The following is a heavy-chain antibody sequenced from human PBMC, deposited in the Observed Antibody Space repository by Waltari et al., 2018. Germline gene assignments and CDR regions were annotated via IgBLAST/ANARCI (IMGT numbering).Heavy chain of an antibody. Sequence: QVQLVESGGGVVQPGRSLRLSCAASGFTFSSLGMPWVRQAPGKGLEWVAVISYDGSNKYYADSVKGRVTISRDNSKNTLYLLMNSLRAEDTAVYYCAKDRVYSGSYSGWFDPWGQGTLVTVSS. V-gene: IGHV3-30*18. D-gene: IGHD1-26*01. CDR3: AKDRVYSGSYSGWFDP. J-gene: IGHJ5*02. CDR1: GFTFSSLG. CDR2: ISYDGSNK.